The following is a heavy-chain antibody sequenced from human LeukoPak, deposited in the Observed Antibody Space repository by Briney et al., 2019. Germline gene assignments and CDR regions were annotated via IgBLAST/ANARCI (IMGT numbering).Heavy chain of an antibody. CDR3: ARDGGDGGGSR. D-gene: IGHD3-16*01. Sequence: SVKVSCKASGGTFSSTISWVRQAPGQGLEWMGRIIPILDMTRYAQKFQGRLAITADKSTSTIYMDLTSLRSDDTAVYYCARDGGDGGGSRWGQGTQVTVSS. V-gene: IGHV1-69*04. CDR1: GGTFSST. CDR2: IIPILDMT. J-gene: IGHJ4*02.